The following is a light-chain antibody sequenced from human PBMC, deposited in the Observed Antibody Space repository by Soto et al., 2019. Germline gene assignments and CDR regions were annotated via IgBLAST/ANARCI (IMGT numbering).Light chain of an antibody. V-gene: IGKV1-5*01. CDR1: QSISSW. CDR2: DAS. Sequence: DIQMTLSPSTLSASVGDRVTITCPASQSISSWLAWYQQKPGKAPKVLIYDASSLESGVPSRFSGSGSGTEFSLTISSLQPDDFATYYCQQYNHYWETFGQGTKVDIK. J-gene: IGKJ1*01. CDR3: QQYNHYWET.